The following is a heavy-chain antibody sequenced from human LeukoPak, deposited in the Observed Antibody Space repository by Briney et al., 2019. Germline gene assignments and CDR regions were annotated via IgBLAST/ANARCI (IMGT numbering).Heavy chain of an antibody. J-gene: IGHJ4*02. CDR1: GFTFSSHG. CDR2: IRYDGTNK. Sequence: GGSLRLSCAASGFTFSSHGMHWVRQAPGKGLEWVAFIRYDGTNKYYADSVKGRFTTSRDNSKNTLYLQMNSLRAEDTAVYYCAKDKDSTNWYFDYWGQGNLVTVSS. V-gene: IGHV3-30*02. CDR3: AKDKDSTNWYFDY. D-gene: IGHD2-15*01.